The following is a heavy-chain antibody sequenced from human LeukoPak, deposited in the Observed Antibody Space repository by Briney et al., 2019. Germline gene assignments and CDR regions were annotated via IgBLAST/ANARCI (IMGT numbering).Heavy chain of an antibody. CDR3: GREYCSRASSRRLDP. CDR1: TVSGSSYY. V-gene: IGHV4-59*02. Sequence: SENLSLNGTVYTVSGSSYYWSWLRQPPGKGREGIGYIYYSGSTYYNPSLKSLVTISVDTSKNQFSLKRSSVTAAATAVYCGGREYCSRASSRRLDP. J-gene: IGHJ5*02. CDR2: IYYSGST. D-gene: IGHD2-2*01.